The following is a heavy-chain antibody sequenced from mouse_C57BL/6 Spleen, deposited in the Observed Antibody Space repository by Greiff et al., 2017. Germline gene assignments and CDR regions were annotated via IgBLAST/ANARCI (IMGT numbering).Heavy chain of an antibody. J-gene: IGHJ2*01. D-gene: IGHD1-1*01. CDR1: GFTFSGYG. Sequence: EVQLVESGGDLVKPGGSLKLSCAASGFTFSGYGMSWVRQTPDKRLEWVATISSGGSYTYYPDSVKGRFTISRDNAKNTLYLQMSSLKSEDTAMYYCAREGYYGSSYFDYWGQGTTLTVSS. V-gene: IGHV5-6*01. CDR3: AREGYYGSSYFDY. CDR2: ISSGGSYT.